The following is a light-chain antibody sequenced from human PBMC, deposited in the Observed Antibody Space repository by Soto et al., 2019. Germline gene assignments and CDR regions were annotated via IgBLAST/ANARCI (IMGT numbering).Light chain of an antibody. J-gene: IGLJ1*01. CDR2: GNS. CDR3: RSYDSNLSGSLYV. Sequence: QSVLTQPPSVSGAPGQRVTISCTGSSSNIGAGYDVHWYQQLPGTAPKLLIYGNSNRPSGVPDRFSGSKSGTSASLAITGLQAEDEADYYCRSYDSNLSGSLYVFGTGTKLTVL. CDR1: SSNIGAGYD. V-gene: IGLV1-40*01.